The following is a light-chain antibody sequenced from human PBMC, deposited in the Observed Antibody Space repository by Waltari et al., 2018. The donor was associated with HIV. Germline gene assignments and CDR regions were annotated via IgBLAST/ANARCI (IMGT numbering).Light chain of an antibody. V-gene: IGKV3-11*01. Sequence: EIVLTQSPATLSLSPGERATLSCRASQSVSSYLAWYQQKPGQAPRLLIYDASNRATCIPARFSGSGSGTDFTLTISSLEPEDFAVYYCQQRSNLPPGITFGGVTKVEIK. CDR3: QQRSNLPPGIT. CDR1: QSVSSY. J-gene: IGKJ4*01. CDR2: DAS.